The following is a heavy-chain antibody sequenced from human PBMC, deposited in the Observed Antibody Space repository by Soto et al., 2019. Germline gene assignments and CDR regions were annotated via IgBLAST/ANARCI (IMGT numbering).Heavy chain of an antibody. V-gene: IGHV3-33*01. J-gene: IGHJ4*02. CDR2: IWYDGSNK. D-gene: IGHD1-1*01. CDR1: GFTFSNYG. CDR3: AAVEPLNY. Sequence: QMQLVESGGGVVQPGRSLRLSCAASGFTFSNYGMHWVRQAPGKGLEWVAIIWYDGSNKYYADSVKGRFTISRDNSKNTVYLQTNSLRAEDTAMYFCAAVEPLNYRGQGTLVTVSS.